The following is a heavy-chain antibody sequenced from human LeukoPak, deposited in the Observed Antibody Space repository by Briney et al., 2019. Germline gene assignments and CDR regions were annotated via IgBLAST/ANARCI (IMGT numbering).Heavy chain of an antibody. J-gene: IGHJ4*02. CDR3: AKDWFATTDY. D-gene: IGHD1/OR15-1a*01. Sequence: GGSLRLSCAASGFPFSISWMHWFRQVPGKGLMWVSRITTDETTTYADYVRGRFTISRDNAKSTVYLQMNSLRVEDTAVYYCAKDWFATTDYWGQGILVTVSS. CDR2: ITTDETT. V-gene: IGHV3-74*01. CDR1: GFPFSISW.